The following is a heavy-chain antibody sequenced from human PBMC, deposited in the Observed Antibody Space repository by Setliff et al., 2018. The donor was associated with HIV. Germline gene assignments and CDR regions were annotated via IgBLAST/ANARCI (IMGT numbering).Heavy chain of an antibody. Sequence: ASVKVSCKSSGYTFTDYFMHWVRQAPGQGLEWMGWISPDNANTRISQRFRGSVTMTRDRSINTAYMEFSRLRSDDTAVYYCGTVLPDCSGGTCRTTPERDYYYFYYMDVWGTETTVTVSS. J-gene: IGHJ6*03. CDR1: GYTFTDYF. CDR2: ISPDNANT. CDR3: GTVLPDCSGGTCRTTPERDYYYFYYMDV. D-gene: IGHD2-15*01. V-gene: IGHV1-2*02.